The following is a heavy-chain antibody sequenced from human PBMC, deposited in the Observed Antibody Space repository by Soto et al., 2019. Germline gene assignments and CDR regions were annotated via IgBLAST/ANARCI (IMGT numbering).Heavy chain of an antibody. CDR3: ARDVSGSYPQGFDP. D-gene: IGHD1-26*01. Sequence: EVQLVESGGGLVKPGGSLRLSCAASGFTFSSYSMNWVRQAPEKGLEWVSSISSCSSYIYYADSVKGRFTISRDNAKNSLYLQMNSLRAEDTAVYYCARDVSGSYPQGFDPWGQGTLVTVSS. CDR2: ISSCSSYI. V-gene: IGHV3-21*01. J-gene: IGHJ5*02. CDR1: GFTFSSYS.